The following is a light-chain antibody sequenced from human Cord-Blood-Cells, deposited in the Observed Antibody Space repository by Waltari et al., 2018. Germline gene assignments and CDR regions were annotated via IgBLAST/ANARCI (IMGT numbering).Light chain of an antibody. V-gene: IGKV1-39*01. J-gene: IGKJ1*01. CDR2: AAS. CDR3: QQSYSTPVV. CDR1: QSISSY. Sequence: DIQMTQSPSSLSASVGDRVTTTCRASQSISSYLNWYQQKPGKAPKLLIYAASSLQSGVPSRFSGSGSGTDFTLTISSLQPEDFATYYCQQSYSTPVVFGQGTKVEIK.